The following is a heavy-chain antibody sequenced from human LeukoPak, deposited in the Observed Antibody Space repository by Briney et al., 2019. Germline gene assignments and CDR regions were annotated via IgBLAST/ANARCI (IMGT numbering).Heavy chain of an antibody. CDR2: MNPNSGNT. D-gene: IGHD3-3*01. Sequence: ASVKVSCKASGYTFTSYDTNWVRQATGQGLEWMGWMNPNSGNTGYAQKFQGRVTMTRNTSISTAYMELSSLRSEDTAVYYCARGPITIFGVVSRRNWFDPWGQGTLVTVSS. J-gene: IGHJ5*02. V-gene: IGHV1-8*01. CDR1: GYTFTSYD. CDR3: ARGPITIFGVVSRRNWFDP.